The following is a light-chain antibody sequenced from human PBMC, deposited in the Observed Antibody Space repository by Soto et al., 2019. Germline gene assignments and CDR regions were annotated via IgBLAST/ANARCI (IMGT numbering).Light chain of an antibody. V-gene: IGKV1-9*01. CDR2: AAS. CDR3: QQLNSYPG. Sequence: ILLTQSPSSLSASVGDRITITCRASQGISSYLAWYQQKPGKAPKLLIYAASTLQSGVPSRFSGSGSGTDFTLTISSLQPEDFATYYCQQLNSYPGFGQGTRLEIK. J-gene: IGKJ5*01. CDR1: QGISSY.